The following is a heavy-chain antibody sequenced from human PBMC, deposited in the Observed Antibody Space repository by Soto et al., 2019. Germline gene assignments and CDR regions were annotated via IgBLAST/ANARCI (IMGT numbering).Heavy chain of an antibody. D-gene: IGHD2-2*01. V-gene: IGHV1-18*01. J-gene: IGHJ4*02. CDR1: GYTFTSYG. CDR3: AREGAYCSSTSCYFDY. Sequence: ALLKVSCKASGYTFTSYGISWVRQAPGQGLEWMGWISAYNGNTNYAQKLQGRVTMTTDTSTSTAYMELRSLRSDDTAVYYCAREGAYCSSTSCYFDYWGQGTLVTVSS. CDR2: ISAYNGNT.